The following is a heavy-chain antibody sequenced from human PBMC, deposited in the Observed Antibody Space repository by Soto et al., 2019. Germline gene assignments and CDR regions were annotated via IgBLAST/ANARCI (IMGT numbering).Heavy chain of an antibody. CDR3: ISSIIAVAGTGPRDY. Sequence: GGSLRLSCAASGFTFSASAMHWVRQASGKGLEWVGRIRNKANNYATVYVASVKGRFTISRDDSRNTAYLQMNSLKTEDTAVYYCISSIIAVAGTGPRDYWGQGTLVTVSS. CDR1: GFTFSASA. CDR2: IRNKANNYAT. V-gene: IGHV3-73*01. J-gene: IGHJ4*02. D-gene: IGHD6-13*01.